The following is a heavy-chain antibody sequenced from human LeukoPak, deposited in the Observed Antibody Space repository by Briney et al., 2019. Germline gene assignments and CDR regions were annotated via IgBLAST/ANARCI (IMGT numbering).Heavy chain of an antibody. D-gene: IGHD3-3*02. CDR2: ISSSGSTI. Sequence: GGSLRLSCAASGFTFSSYEMNWVRQAPGKGLEWVSYISSSGSTIYYADSVKGRFTVSRDNAKNSLYLQMNSLRAEDTAVYYCAREKSFLEWLSTGRRDGYYMDVWGKGTTVTVSS. V-gene: IGHV3-48*03. CDR1: GFTFSSYE. CDR3: AREKSFLEWLSTGRRDGYYMDV. J-gene: IGHJ6*03.